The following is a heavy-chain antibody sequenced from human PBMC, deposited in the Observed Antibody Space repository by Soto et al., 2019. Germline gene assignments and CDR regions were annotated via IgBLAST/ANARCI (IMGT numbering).Heavy chain of an antibody. D-gene: IGHD5-12*01. CDR3: ARDGVRFSGYAVMDV. CDR1: GFTFSSYG. CDR2: IWYDGSNK. J-gene: IGHJ6*02. Sequence: PGGSLRLSCAASGFTFSSYGMHWVRQAPGKGLEWVAVIWYDGSNKYYADSVKGRFTISRDNSKNTLYLQMNSLRAEDTAVYYCARDGVRFSGYAVMDVRGQGSTVTVSS. V-gene: IGHV3-33*01.